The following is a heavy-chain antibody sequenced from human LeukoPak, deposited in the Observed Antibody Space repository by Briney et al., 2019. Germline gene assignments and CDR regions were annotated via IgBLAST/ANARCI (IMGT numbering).Heavy chain of an antibody. J-gene: IGHJ5*02. CDR3: ARHHVTKLIDNWFDP. CDR2: IFHGGNT. V-gene: IGHV4-39*01. CDR1: GDSITSSAFS. D-gene: IGHD3-16*01. Sequence: SETLSLTCTVSGDSITSSAFSWGWIRQAPGKGLEWIGNIFHGGNTHYNPSLKSRVTISVDTSKNQFSLKLSSVTAADTAVYYCARHHVTKLIDNWFDPWGQGTLVTVSS.